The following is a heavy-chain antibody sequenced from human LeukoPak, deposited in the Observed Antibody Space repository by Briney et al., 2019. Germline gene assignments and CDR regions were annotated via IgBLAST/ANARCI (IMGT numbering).Heavy chain of an antibody. J-gene: IGHJ1*01. Sequence: PGGSLRLSCAAAGFTFSNYWMHWVRQALGKGLVWVSRIKSDGRTNYADSVKGRFTISRDNAKNTVSLQMNSLRAEDTGVYYCARAPSEIGGYYPEYFRHWGQGTLVTVSS. D-gene: IGHD3-22*01. CDR1: GFTFSNYW. CDR3: ARAPSEIGGYYPEYFRH. V-gene: IGHV3-74*01. CDR2: IKSDGRT.